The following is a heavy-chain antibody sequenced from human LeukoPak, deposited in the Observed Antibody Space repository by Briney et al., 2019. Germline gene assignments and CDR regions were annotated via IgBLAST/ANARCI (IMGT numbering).Heavy chain of an antibody. CDR2: ISNDGSKK. CDR1: GFTFSSYA. CDR3: ARDLDENDWEGFFDN. J-gene: IGHJ4*02. Sequence: GGSLRLSCAVSGFTFSSYAMHWVRQAPGGGVGWVAAISNDGSKKSYADSVKGRLTISRDNSKNMLYLQMSSLRPEDTAVYYCARDLDENDWEGFFDNWGQGTLVTVSS. V-gene: IGHV3-30-3*01. D-gene: IGHD3-16*01.